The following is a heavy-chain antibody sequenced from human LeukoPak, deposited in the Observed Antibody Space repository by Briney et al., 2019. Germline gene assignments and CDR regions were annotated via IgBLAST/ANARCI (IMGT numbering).Heavy chain of an antibody. Sequence: SVKVSCKASGGTFSSYDISWVRQAPGQGLEWMGGIIPMFGTANYAQKFQGRVTITADESTSTAYMELSSLRSEDTAVYYCAREYGSGSYSYNWFDPWGQGTLVTVSS. J-gene: IGHJ5*02. CDR3: AREYGSGSYSYNWFDP. CDR2: IIPMFGTA. D-gene: IGHD3-10*01. CDR1: GGTFSSYD. V-gene: IGHV1-69*13.